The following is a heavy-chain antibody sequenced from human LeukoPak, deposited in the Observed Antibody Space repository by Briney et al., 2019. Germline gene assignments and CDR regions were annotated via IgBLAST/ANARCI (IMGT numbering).Heavy chain of an antibody. V-gene: IGHV3-48*01. D-gene: IGHD3-22*01. CDR1: GFTFSSCS. Sequence: GGSLRLSCAASGFTFSSCSMNWVRQAPGKGLEWVSYISSSSSTIYYADSVKGRFTISRDNAKNSLYLQMNSLRAEDTAVYYCARVYYDSSGYYATWGFDYWGQGTLVTVSS. CDR2: ISSSSSTI. CDR3: ARVYYDSSGYYATWGFDY. J-gene: IGHJ4*02.